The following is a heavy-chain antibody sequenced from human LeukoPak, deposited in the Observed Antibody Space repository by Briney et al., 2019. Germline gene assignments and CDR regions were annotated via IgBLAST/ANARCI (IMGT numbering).Heavy chain of an antibody. J-gene: IGHJ6*02. CDR3: AKVGPGSDYHYGMDV. CDR2: ITISDGRS. V-gene: IGHV3-23*01. CDR1: GFTFSNYA. D-gene: IGHD3-10*01. Sequence: GGSLGLSCAASGFTFSNYAMSWVRQAPGKGLEWVSAITISDGRSYYADSVKGRFAVSRDNSRNTLYLQMNSLRGEDTAVYYCAKVGPGSDYHYGMDVWGQGTTVTVSS.